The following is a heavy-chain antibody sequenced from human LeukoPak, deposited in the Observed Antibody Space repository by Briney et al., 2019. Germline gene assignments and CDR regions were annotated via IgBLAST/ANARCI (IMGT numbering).Heavy chain of an antibody. J-gene: IGHJ1*01. CDR3: ARGQPRYFQH. CDR1: GGSFSGYY. D-gene: IGHD2-2*01. CDR2: INHSGST. V-gene: IGHV4-34*01. Sequence: SETLSLTCAVYGGSFSGYYWSWIRQPPGKGLEWIGEINHSGSTNYNPSLKSRVTISVDTSKNQFSLKLSSVTPADTAVYYCARGQPRYFQHWGQGTLVTVSS.